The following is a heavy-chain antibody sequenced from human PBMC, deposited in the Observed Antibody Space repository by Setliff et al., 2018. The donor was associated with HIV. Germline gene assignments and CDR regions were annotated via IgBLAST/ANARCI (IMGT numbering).Heavy chain of an antibody. CDR1: GYTLTELS. D-gene: IGHD7-27*01. V-gene: IGHV1-69*10. J-gene: IGHJ3*02. CDR3: ARIPTGGAFDI. CDR2: IIPILGIA. Sequence: SVKVSCKISGYTLTELSIHWVRQAPGKGLEWMGGIIPILGIANYAQKFQGRVTITTDESTSTAYMELSSLRSEDTAVYYCARIPTGGAFDIWGQGTVVTVSS.